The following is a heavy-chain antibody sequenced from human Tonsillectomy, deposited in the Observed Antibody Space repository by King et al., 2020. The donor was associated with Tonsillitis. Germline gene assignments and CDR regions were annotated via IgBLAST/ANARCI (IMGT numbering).Heavy chain of an antibody. CDR2: IFHSGRT. V-gene: IGHV4-38-2*02. J-gene: IGHJ4*02. Sequence: QLQESGPGLVKPSETLSLTCAVSGYSITSGYYWGWIRQPPGKQLEWIGNIFHSGRTFYNPSLESRVTLSVDTSKNQVFLKLTSVTAADTALYYCARDRREGADNWGQGTLVTVSS. CDR1: GYSITSGYY. D-gene: IGHD1-26*01. CDR3: ARDRREGADN.